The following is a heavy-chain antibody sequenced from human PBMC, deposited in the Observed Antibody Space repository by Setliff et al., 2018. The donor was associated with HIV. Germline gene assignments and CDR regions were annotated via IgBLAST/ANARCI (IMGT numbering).Heavy chain of an antibody. D-gene: IGHD2-15*01. CDR3: ARDRASHGDPNLCSYYGMDV. CDR1: GYDFINYG. Sequence: ASVKVSCKASGYDFINYGFNWVRQAPGQGLEWVGWISPYNGDTNYAQKFQGRVTMTTDTSTTTAYLELRSLRSDDTAVYYCARDRASHGDPNLCSYYGMDVWGQGTTVTVS. CDR2: ISPYNGDT. V-gene: IGHV1-18*01. J-gene: IGHJ6*02.